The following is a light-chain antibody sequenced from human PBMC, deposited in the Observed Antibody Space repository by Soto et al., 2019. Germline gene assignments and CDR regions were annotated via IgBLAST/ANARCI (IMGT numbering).Light chain of an antibody. CDR2: GAS. CDR3: QLYDNSLYT. J-gene: IGKJ2*01. CDR1: QSVSSNY. Sequence: EIVLTQSAGTLSLSPGERATLSCRASQSVSSNYLAWYQQKPGQAPRLLIYGASTRDTGIPDRFSGSGSGTDFTLTISRLEPEDFAVYYCQLYDNSLYTFGQGTNLDIK. V-gene: IGKV3-20*01.